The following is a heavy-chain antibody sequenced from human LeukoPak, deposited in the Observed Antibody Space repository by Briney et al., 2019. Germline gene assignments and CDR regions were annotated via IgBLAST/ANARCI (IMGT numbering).Heavy chain of an antibody. CDR1: GFIFSGSD. CDR3: TTYRSGHY. V-gene: IGHV3-73*01. D-gene: IGHD6-19*01. J-gene: IGHJ4*02. Sequence: QPGGSLRLSCAASGFIFSGSDIHWVRQASGKALEWVRRITTKTNNYATAYAASVKGRFTISRDDSKNTAYLQMNSLKTEDTALYSCTTYRSGHYWGRGTLVTVSS. CDR2: ITTKTNNYAT.